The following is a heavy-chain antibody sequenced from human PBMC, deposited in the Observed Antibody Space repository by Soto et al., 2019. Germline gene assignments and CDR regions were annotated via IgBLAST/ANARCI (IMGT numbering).Heavy chain of an antibody. V-gene: IGHV4-39*02. Sequence: SETLSLTCTVSGVSISSSIYYWGWIRQLPGKGLEWIGSIYYSGSTYYNPSLKSRVTISVDTSKNQFSLKLSSVTAADTAVYYCAGEAIYYGSGRYLYYFDYWGQGTLVTVSS. CDR3: AGEAIYYGSGRYLYYFDY. CDR2: IYYSGST. D-gene: IGHD3-10*01. CDR1: GVSISSSIYY. J-gene: IGHJ4*02.